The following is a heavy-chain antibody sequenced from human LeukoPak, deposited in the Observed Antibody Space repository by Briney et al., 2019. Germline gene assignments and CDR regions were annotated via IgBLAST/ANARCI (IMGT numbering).Heavy chain of an antibody. CDR3: ARLGARNAFDI. V-gene: IGHV4-38-2*01. CDR2: IYHSGST. J-gene: IGHJ3*02. Sequence: SETLSLTRAMSGYSISSGYYWGWVRQPPGKGLEWIGIIYHSGSTFFNPSLKSRVTISVDTSKNHLSLKLSSVTAADTAVYYCARLGARNAFDIWGQGTVVTVSS. CDR1: GYSISSGYY.